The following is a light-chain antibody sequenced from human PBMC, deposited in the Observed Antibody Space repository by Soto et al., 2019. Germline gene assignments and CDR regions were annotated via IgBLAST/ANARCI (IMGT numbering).Light chain of an antibody. CDR3: CSYAGSYSWV. Sequence: QSALTQPRSVSASPGQSVTISCTGTSSDIGSYKSVSWYQQYPGKAPKLMIYDVNKRPSGVPDRFSGSKSGNRASLTISGLQAEDESDYYCCSYAGSYSWVFGGGTKLT. V-gene: IGLV2-11*01. CDR2: DVN. CDR1: SSDIGSYKS. J-gene: IGLJ3*02.